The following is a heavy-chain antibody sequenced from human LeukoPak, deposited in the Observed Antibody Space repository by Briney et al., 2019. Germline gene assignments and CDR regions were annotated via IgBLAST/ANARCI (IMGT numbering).Heavy chain of an antibody. CDR2: INTDGTNT. V-gene: IGHV3-74*01. CDR1: GYTFTNYW. D-gene: IGHD3-16*01. CDR3: ARDRGINWFDP. J-gene: IGHJ5*02. Sequence: GGSLRLSCAASGYTFTNYWMHWVRHAPGEGLVWVSRINTDGTNTIYADSVRGRFTVSRDNAKNTLYLQMDSLRAEDTAVYYCARDRGINWFDPWGQGTLVAVSS.